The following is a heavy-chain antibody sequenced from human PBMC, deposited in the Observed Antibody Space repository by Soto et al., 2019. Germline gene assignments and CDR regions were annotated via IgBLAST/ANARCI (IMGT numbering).Heavy chain of an antibody. V-gene: IGHV3-9*01. D-gene: IGHD2-15*01. CDR2: ISWNSNII. CDR3: AKGGPDGFCSGGRCYFDY. Sequence: EVQLVESGGGLVQPGRSLRLSCADSGFTFDDYAMHWVRRVPGKGLEWVSSISWNSNIIGYADSVKGRFTISRDNAKNSLYLQMNSLRPEDTALYYCAKGGPDGFCSGGRCYFDYLGQGTLVTVSS. CDR1: GFTFDDYA. J-gene: IGHJ4*02.